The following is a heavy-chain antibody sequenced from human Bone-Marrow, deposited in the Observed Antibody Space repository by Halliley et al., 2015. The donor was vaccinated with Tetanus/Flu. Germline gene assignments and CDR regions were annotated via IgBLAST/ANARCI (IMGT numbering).Heavy chain of an antibody. Sequence: SLRLSCAASGFTFSSYWMSWVRQAPGKGLEWVANIKQDGSEKYYVDSVKGRFTISRDNAKNSPYLQMNSLRAEDTAVYYCARGDLPAASGVWGQGTTVTVSS. CDR3: ARGDLPAASGV. D-gene: IGHD2-2*01. J-gene: IGHJ6*02. V-gene: IGHV3-7*03. CDR1: GFTFSSYW. CDR2: IKQDGSEK.